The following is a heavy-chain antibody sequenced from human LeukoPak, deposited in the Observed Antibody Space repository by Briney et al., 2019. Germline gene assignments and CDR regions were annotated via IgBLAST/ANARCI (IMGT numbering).Heavy chain of an antibody. CDR3: KITIFGVKSQGAFDI. J-gene: IGHJ3*02. CDR2: INSGGNT. CDR1: GFTVTNNY. D-gene: IGHD3-3*01. Sequence: GGSLRLSCAGSGFTVTNNYMTWVRQAPGKGLEWVSFINSGGNTYYADSVKGRFTISRDKLKNTLYLQMNSLRAEDTAVYYCKITIFGVKSQGAFDIWGQGTMVTVSS. V-gene: IGHV3-53*01.